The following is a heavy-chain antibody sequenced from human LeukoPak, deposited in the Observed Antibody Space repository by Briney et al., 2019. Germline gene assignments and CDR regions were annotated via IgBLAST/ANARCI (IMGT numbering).Heavy chain of an antibody. CDR3: AKDWHNGDDPLFDY. CDR2: LILEGSAP. D-gene: IGHD2-8*01. Sequence: GGSLRLSCVVSGFTLSSHSMSWVRQAPGKGLEWVALLILEGSAPYYVDSVKGPFSISRDNSKNSLYLQMNSLRAEDTAVYYCAKDWHNGDDPLFDYWGQGTVVTVSS. J-gene: IGHJ4*02. V-gene: IGHV3-7*05. CDR1: GFTLSSHS.